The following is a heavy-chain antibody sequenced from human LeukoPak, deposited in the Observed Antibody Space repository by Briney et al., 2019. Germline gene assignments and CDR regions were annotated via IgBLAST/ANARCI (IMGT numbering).Heavy chain of an antibody. CDR1: GYTFTGYY. D-gene: IGHD6-19*01. J-gene: IGHJ3*02. Sequence: ASVKVSCKASGYTFTGYYMHWVRQAPGQGLEWMGWINPNSGGTNYAQKFQGRVTMTRDTSISTAYMELSRLRSDDTAVYYCARDRKSSGWYAPGIWGQGTMVTVSS. CDR2: INPNSGGT. V-gene: IGHV1-2*02. CDR3: ARDRKSSGWYAPGI.